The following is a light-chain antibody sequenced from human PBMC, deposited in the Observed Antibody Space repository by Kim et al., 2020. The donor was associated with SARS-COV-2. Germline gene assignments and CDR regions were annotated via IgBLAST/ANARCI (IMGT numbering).Light chain of an antibody. CDR3: QQANSFPFP. V-gene: IGKV1-12*01. J-gene: IGKJ4*01. CDR1: QGIGIW. Sequence: DIQMTQSPSSLSASVGDRVTITCRASQGIGIWLAWYQQRPGGAPKLLINAASSLQSGVPLRFSGSGSGTYFTLTISSLQPEDFATYFCQQANSFPFPFGGGTKVEIK. CDR2: AAS.